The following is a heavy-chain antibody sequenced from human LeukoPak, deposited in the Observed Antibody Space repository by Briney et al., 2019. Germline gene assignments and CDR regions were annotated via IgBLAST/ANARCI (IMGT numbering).Heavy chain of an antibody. V-gene: IGHV3-20*04. Sequence: GGSLRLSCAASGFTFDDYGMSWVRQAPGKGLEWVSAISWNGGITGYADSVKGRFTISRDNAKNSLYLQMNSLRAEDTALCYCARDRCSSTSCYFDYWGQGTLVTVSS. CDR3: ARDRCSSTSCYFDY. CDR2: ISWNGGIT. D-gene: IGHD2-2*01. CDR1: GFTFDDYG. J-gene: IGHJ4*02.